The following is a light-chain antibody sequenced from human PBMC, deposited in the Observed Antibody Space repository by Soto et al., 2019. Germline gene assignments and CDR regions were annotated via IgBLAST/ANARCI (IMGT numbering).Light chain of an antibody. V-gene: IGKV3-11*01. Sequence: EIVLTQSPATLSLSPGERATLSCRASQSISSHLAWYQQKPGQTPRLLTYDASNRATAVPARFSGSGSGTDFTLTISSLEPEDLAVYYCQQRSTWPLTFGGGTKVEIK. CDR1: QSISSH. J-gene: IGKJ4*01. CDR3: QQRSTWPLT. CDR2: DAS.